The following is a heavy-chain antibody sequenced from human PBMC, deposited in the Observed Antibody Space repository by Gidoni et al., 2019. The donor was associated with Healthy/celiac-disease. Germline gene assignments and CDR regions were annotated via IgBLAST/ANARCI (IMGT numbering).Heavy chain of an antibody. CDR3: AREAQAIVVAAEFDY. D-gene: IGHD2-15*01. V-gene: IGHV3-72*01. J-gene: IGHJ4*02. CDR2: TRNKANSYTT. Sequence: EVQLVESGGGLVQPGGSLRLACAASGFPFSHHYMDWVRQAPGKGLEWVGRTRNKANSYTTEYAASVKGRFTISRDDSKNSLYLQMNSLKTEDTAVYYCAREAQAIVVAAEFDYWGQGTLVTVSS. CDR1: GFPFSHHY.